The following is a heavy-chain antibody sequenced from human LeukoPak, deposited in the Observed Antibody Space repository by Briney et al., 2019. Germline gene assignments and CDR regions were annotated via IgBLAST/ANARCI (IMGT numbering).Heavy chain of an antibody. J-gene: IGHJ4*02. Sequence: GGSLRLSCVASGFTFSSYGMSWVRQAPGKGLEWVSAISGSGGSTYYADSVKGRFTISRDNSKNTLYLQMNSLRAEDTAVYYCAKGGTDGYNYHWGQGTLVTVSS. CDR2: ISGSGGST. CDR1: GFTFSSYG. V-gene: IGHV3-23*01. CDR3: AKGGTDGYNYH. D-gene: IGHD5-24*01.